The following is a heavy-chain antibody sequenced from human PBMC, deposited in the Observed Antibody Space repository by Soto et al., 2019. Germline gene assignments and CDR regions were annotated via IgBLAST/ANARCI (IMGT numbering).Heavy chain of an antibody. CDR2: IIPILGIA. D-gene: IGHD4-17*01. V-gene: IGHV1-69*02. Sequence: SVKVSCKASGGTFSSYTISWVRQAPGQGLEWMGRIIPILGIANYAQKFQGRVTITADKSTSTAYMELSSLRSEDTAVYYCARQVTTDYYYMDVWGKGTTVTVSS. J-gene: IGHJ6*03. CDR1: GGTFSSYT. CDR3: ARQVTTDYYYMDV.